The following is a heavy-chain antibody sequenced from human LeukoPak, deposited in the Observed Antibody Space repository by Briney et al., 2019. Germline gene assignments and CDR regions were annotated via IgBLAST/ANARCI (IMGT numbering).Heavy chain of an antibody. Sequence: GGSLRLSCAASGFTFSSYAMSWVRQAPGKGLEWVSGISGSGPYTFYTDSVKGRFTISRDSSKNTLYLQMNSLRAEDTALYYCAKGQELDDGVFDSWGQGTMVTVSS. V-gene: IGHV3-23*01. CDR3: AKGQELDDGVFDS. CDR1: GFTFSSYA. D-gene: IGHD1-1*01. J-gene: IGHJ4*02. CDR2: ISGSGPYT.